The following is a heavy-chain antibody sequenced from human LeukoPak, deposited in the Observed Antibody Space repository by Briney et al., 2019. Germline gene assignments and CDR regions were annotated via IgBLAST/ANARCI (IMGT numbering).Heavy chain of an antibody. D-gene: IGHD3-16*01. CDR1: GGSISNYY. CDR2: IYDSGIT. Sequence: PSETLSLTCTVSGGSISNYYWSWIRQPPGKGLEWIGYIYDSGITNYNPSLKSRVTISLDTSKNQFSLKLSSVTAADTAVYYCARSYDYVWGSNHYFAYWGQGTLVTVSS. CDR3: ARSYDYVWGSNHYFAY. J-gene: IGHJ4*02. V-gene: IGHV4-59*01.